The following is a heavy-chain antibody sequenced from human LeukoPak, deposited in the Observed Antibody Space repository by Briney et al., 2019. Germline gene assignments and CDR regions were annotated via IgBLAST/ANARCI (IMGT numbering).Heavy chain of an antibody. CDR1: GFTVSSNY. Sequence: GGSLRLSCAASGFTVSSNYMSWVRQAPGKGLEWVSVIYSGGSTYYADSVKGRFTISRDNSKNTLYLQMNSLRAEDTAVYYCASGVYYDILTGYSFYGMDVWGQGTRVSVSS. V-gene: IGHV3-66*01. J-gene: IGHJ6*02. CDR3: ASGVYYDILTGYSFYGMDV. D-gene: IGHD3-9*01. CDR2: IYSGGST.